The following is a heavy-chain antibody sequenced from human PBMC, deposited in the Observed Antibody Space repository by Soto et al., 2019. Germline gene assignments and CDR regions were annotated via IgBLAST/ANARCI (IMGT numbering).Heavy chain of an antibody. V-gene: IGHV4-39*01. CDR3: ARRGSSSWYGY. CDR2: IYYSGST. Sequence: QLKLQESGPGLVKPSETLSLTCTVSGGSISSSSYYWGWIRQPPGKGLEWIGSIYYSGSTYYNPSLKRRVTISVDTSKNQFSLKLSSVTAADTAVYYCARRGSSSWYGYWGQGTLVTVSS. CDR1: GGSISSSSYY. J-gene: IGHJ4*02. D-gene: IGHD6-13*01.